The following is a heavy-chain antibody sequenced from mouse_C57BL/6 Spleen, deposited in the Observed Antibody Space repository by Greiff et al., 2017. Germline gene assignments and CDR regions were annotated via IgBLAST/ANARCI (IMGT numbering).Heavy chain of an antibody. D-gene: IGHD3-2*02. CDR2: ISYDGSN. V-gene: IGHV3-6*01. J-gene: IGHJ2*01. CDR1: GYSITSGHY. CDR3: ARRSAQATGDYFDY. Sequence: ESGPGLVKPSQSLSLTCSVTGYSITSGHYWNWIRQFPGNKLEWMGYISYDGSNNYNPSLKNRISITRDTSKNQFFLKLNSVTTEDTATYYCARRSAQATGDYFDYWGQGTTVTVSS.